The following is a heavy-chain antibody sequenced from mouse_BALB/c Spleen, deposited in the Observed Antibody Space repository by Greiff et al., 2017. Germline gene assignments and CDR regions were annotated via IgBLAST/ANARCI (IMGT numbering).Heavy chain of an antibody. CDR1: GYTFTDYN. CDR2: IYPYNGGT. D-gene: IGHD1-1*01. CDR3: ARRGILRYAMDY. V-gene: IGHV1S29*02. Sequence: EVKLVESGPELVKPGASVKISCKASGYTFTDYNMHWVKQSHGKSLEWIGYIYPYNGGTGYNQKFKSKATLTVDNSSSTAYMELRSLTSEDSAVYYCARRGILRYAMDYWGQGTSVTVSS. J-gene: IGHJ4*01.